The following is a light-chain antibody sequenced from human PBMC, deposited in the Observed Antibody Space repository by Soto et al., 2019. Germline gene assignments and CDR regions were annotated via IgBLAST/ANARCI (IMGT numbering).Light chain of an antibody. CDR2: DVT. J-gene: IGLJ1*01. V-gene: IGLV2-14*03. CDR1: SSDVGGYNY. CDR3: SSYTTSNTRQIV. Sequence: QSVLTQPASVSGSPGQSITISCTGTSSDVGGYNYVSWYQHHPGKAPKLIIYDVTNRPSGVSKPFSGSKSDNTATLTISGLQPEDEADYYCSSYTTSNTRQIVFGTGTKVTV.